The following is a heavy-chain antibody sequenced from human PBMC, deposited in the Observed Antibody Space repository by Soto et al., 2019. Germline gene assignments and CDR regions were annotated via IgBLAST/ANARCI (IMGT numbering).Heavy chain of an antibody. Sequence: HVQLQESGPGLVKPSETLSLTCTVSAGSISSYYWSWIRQPPVKGLEWIGYIYYSGSTDHNPSLKSRVTIAVDTSKNQFSLKLSSVTAADTAVYFCARHWYGSGTHYPFDSWGQGTLVTVSS. CDR3: ARHWYGSGTHYPFDS. V-gene: IGHV4-59*08. CDR1: AGSISSYY. CDR2: IYYSGST. J-gene: IGHJ4*02. D-gene: IGHD3-10*01.